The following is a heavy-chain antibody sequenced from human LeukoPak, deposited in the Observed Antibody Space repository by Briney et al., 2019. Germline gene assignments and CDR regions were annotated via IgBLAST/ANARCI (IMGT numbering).Heavy chain of an antibody. J-gene: IGHJ4*02. CDR3: TKDISSVGDTRTVHY. CDR2: ITWNSAYV. Sequence: GGSLRLSCAASGFTFDGYAMHWVRQAPGKGLEWVSGITWNSAYVGYADSVKGRFTISRDNAKNSVYLQMNSLRPEDTASYYCTKDISSVGDTRTVHYWGQGTLVTVSS. CDR1: GFTFDGYA. D-gene: IGHD1-26*01. V-gene: IGHV3-9*01.